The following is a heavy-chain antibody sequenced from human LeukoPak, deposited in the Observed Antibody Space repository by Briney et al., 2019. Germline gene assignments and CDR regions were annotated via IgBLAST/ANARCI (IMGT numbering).Heavy chain of an antibody. Sequence: PGGSLRLSCAASGFTFDDYAMHWVRQAPGKGLEWVSLISGAGGTTYYADSVKGRFTISRDNSKNSLYLQMNSLRTEDTALYYCAKGTVAGGVGYYYAMDVWGQGTTLTVSS. CDR2: ISGAGGTT. CDR3: AKGTVAGGVGYYYAMDV. D-gene: IGHD3-3*01. CDR1: GFTFDDYA. J-gene: IGHJ6*02. V-gene: IGHV3-43*02.